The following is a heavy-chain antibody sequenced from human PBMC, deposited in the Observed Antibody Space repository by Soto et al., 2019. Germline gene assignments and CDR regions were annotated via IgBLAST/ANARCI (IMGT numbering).Heavy chain of an antibody. CDR1: GLTFNIYD. V-gene: IGHV3-30*03. J-gene: IGHJ3*02. CDR2: ISSDGIND. D-gene: IGHD3-3*01. CDR3: PFIPGGGFGFDI. Sequence: QVQLVESGGGVVQPGRSLRLSCAASGLTFNIYDIHWVRQAPGKGLEWVALISSDGINDYYADSVKGRFTISRDNSKNTLYLQMSGLRAGDTAVYPWPFIPGGGFGFDIWGQGTVVTFPS.